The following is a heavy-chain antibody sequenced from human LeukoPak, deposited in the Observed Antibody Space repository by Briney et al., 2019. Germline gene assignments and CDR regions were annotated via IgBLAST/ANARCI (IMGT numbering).Heavy chain of an antibody. V-gene: IGHV1-18*01. Sequence: ASVKVSCKVSGYTLTELSMHWVRQAPGQGLEWMGWISAYNGNTNYAQKLQGRVTMTTGTSTSTAYMELRSLRSDDTAVYYCARIYSSGWYLNWFDPWGQGTLVTVSS. CDR3: ARIYSSGWYLNWFDP. D-gene: IGHD6-19*01. CDR2: ISAYNGNT. CDR1: GYTLTELS. J-gene: IGHJ5*02.